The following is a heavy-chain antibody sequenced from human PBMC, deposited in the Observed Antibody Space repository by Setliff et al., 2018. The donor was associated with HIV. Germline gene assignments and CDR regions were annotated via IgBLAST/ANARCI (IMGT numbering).Heavy chain of an antibody. CDR3: ARVGYHGSGRYSFDY. CDR2: IYSNGNT. J-gene: IGHJ4*02. CDR1: GGSISSRSYY. V-gene: IGHV4-61*02. D-gene: IGHD3-10*01. Sequence: PSETLSLTCTVSGGSISSRSYYWSWLRQPAGKGLEWIGRIYSNGNTDYNPSLKSRVTISAATSKNQFSLNLSSVTAAETAVYYCARVGYHGSGRYSFDYWGQGTLVTVSS.